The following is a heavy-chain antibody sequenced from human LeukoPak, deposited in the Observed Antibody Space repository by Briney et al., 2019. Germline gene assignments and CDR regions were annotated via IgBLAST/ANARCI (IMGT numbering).Heavy chain of an antibody. CDR2: IKHDGSDK. CDR1: GFTFRAHW. Sequence: GSLRLSCAASGFTFRAHWMSWVRQAPGKGLEWVANIKHDGSDKYYADSMKGRFTISRDNAENSLYLQVNSLRAEDTAIYYCARYFYYGMDVWGQGTTVTVSS. V-gene: IGHV3-7*05. J-gene: IGHJ6*02. CDR3: ARYFYYGMDV.